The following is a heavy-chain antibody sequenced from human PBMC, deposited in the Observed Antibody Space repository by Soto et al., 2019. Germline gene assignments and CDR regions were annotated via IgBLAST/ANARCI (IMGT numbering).Heavy chain of an antibody. CDR2: INPSGGST. Sequence: GASVKVSCKASGYTFTSYYMHWVRQAPGQGLEWMGIINPSGGSTSYAQKFQGRVTMTRDTSTSTVYMELSSLRSEDTAVYYCARELTQYCSGGSCYSPGALDIWGQGTMVTVSS. CDR3: ARELTQYCSGGSCYSPGALDI. D-gene: IGHD2-15*01. V-gene: IGHV1-46*01. CDR1: GYTFTSYY. J-gene: IGHJ3*02.